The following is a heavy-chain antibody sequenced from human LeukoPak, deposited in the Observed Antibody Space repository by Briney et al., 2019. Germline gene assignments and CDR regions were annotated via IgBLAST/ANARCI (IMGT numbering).Heavy chain of an antibody. J-gene: IGHJ4*02. CDR1: GGSISSGSYY. CDR3: ARCHCSGGSCYAYYFDY. Sequence: PSETLSLTCTVSGGSISSGSYYWSWIRQPPGKGLEWIGSIHYSGSTDYTPSLKSRVTISVDTSKNQFSLKLSSVTAADTAVYYCARCHCSGGSCYAYYFDYWGQGTLVTVSS. CDR2: IHYSGST. D-gene: IGHD2-15*01. V-gene: IGHV4-39*07.